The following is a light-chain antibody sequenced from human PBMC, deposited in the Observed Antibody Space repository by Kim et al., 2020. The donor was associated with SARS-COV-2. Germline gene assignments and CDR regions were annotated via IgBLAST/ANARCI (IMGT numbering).Light chain of an antibody. Sequence: SVGDRVTITCRASQSISSYLNWYQQKPGKAPKLLSYAASSLQSGVPSRFSGSGSGTDFTLTISSLQPEDFATYYCQQSYSTPSITFGQGTRLEIK. CDR3: QQSYSTPSIT. CDR1: QSISSY. V-gene: IGKV1-39*01. CDR2: AAS. J-gene: IGKJ5*01.